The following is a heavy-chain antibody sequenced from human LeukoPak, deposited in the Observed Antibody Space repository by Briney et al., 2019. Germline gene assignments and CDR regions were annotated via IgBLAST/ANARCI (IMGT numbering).Heavy chain of an antibody. CDR2: IIPIFGTA. CDR1: GGTFSSYA. CDR3: SRPGRFTDFDY. Sequence: ASVKVSCKASGGTFSSYAISWVRQAPGQGLEWMGGIIPIFGTANYAQKFQGRVTITTDESTSTAYMELSSLRSEDTAAYYCSRPGRFTDFDYWGQGTLVTVSS. J-gene: IGHJ4*02. D-gene: IGHD3-3*01. V-gene: IGHV1-69*05.